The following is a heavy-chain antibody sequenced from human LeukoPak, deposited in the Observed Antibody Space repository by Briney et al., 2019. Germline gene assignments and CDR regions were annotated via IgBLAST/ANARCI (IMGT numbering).Heavy chain of an antibody. Sequence: SETLSLTCTVSGGSISSYYWSWIRQPPGKGPEWIGYIYYSGSTNYNPSLKSRVTIPVDTSKNQFSLKLSSVTAADTAVYYCARDRSIAAASYFDYWGQGTLVTVSS. CDR3: ARDRSIAAASYFDY. D-gene: IGHD6-13*01. V-gene: IGHV4-59*01. J-gene: IGHJ4*02. CDR1: GGSISSYY. CDR2: IYYSGST.